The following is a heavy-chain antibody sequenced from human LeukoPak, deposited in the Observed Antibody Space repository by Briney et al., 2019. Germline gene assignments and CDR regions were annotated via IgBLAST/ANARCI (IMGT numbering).Heavy chain of an antibody. CDR1: GGSISSYY. CDR3: ARGRRDGYNPYWYFDL. D-gene: IGHD5-24*01. V-gene: IGHV4-59*01. Sequence: SETLSLTCTVSGGSISSYYWSWIRQPPGEGLEWIGYIYYSGSTNYNPSLKSRVTISVDTSKNQFSLKLSSVTAADTAVYYCARGRRDGYNPYWYFDLWGRGTLVTVSS. CDR2: IYYSGST. J-gene: IGHJ2*01.